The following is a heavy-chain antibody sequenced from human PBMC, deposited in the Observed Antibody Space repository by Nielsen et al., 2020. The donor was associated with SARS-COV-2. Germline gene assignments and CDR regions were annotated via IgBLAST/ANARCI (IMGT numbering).Heavy chain of an antibody. Sequence: SETLSLTCTVSGGSISSSSYYWGWIRQPPGKGLEWIGSIYYSGSTYYNQSLKSRVTISVDTSKNQFSLKLSSVTAADTAVYYCARARAGGDTGDYWGQGTLVTVSS. CDR1: GGSISSSSYY. CDR2: IYYSGST. J-gene: IGHJ4*02. CDR3: ARARAGGDTGDY. D-gene: IGHD4-17*01. V-gene: IGHV4-39*01.